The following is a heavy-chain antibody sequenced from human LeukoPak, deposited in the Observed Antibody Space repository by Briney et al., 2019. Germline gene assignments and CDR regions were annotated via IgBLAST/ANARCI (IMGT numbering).Heavy chain of an antibody. CDR3: GRDTGLGLYYDSSGYYSAGRWFDP. CDR1: GYTFSSNA. CDR2: INAGNGDT. D-gene: IGHD3-22*01. Sequence: ASVKVSCKASGYTFSSNAIHWVRQAPGQRLEWMGWINAGNGDTKYSQKFQGRVTITRDTSASTAYMELSSLRSEDTAVYYCGRDTGLGLYYDSSGYYSAGRWFDPWGKGTRVPVS. V-gene: IGHV1-3*01. J-gene: IGHJ5*02.